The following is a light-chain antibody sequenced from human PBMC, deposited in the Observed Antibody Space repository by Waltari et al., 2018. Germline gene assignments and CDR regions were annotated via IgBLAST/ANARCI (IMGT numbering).Light chain of an antibody. V-gene: IGKV1-27*01. CDR3: QKYNSSPKM. CDR2: AAS. Sequence: EIQMTQSPSSLSASVGDRVTITCRASQGINNYLAWYQQKLGKVPKLLISAASTLQSGVPSRFSASGSGTDFTLTISNLQPEDVATYYCQKYNSSPKMFGQGTKVEIK. J-gene: IGKJ1*01. CDR1: QGINNY.